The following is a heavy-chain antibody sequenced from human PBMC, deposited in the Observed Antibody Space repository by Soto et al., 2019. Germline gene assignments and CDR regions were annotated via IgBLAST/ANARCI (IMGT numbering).Heavy chain of an antibody. CDR1: GFTFGDYA. V-gene: IGHV3-49*04. CDR3: TRDSSSNYGMDV. D-gene: IGHD6-13*01. Sequence: GGSLRLSCTASGFTFGDYAMSWVRQAPGKGLEWVGFIRSKAYGGTTEYAASVKGRFTISRDDSKSMAYLQMNSLKTEDTAVYYCTRDSSSNYGMDVWGQGTTVTVSS. CDR2: IRSKAYGGTT. J-gene: IGHJ6*02.